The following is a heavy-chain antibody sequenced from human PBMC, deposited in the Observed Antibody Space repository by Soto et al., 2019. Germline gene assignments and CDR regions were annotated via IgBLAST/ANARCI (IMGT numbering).Heavy chain of an antibody. CDR2: INHSGST. CDR1: CRSFSGYY. Sequence: PSETLSLTCAVDCRSFSGYYWSWIRQPPGKGLEWIGEINHSGSTNYNPSLKSRVTISVDTSKNQFSLKLSSVTAADTAVYYCAKRRERYYDFWRARAPSWFDPWGQGTLVTVSS. V-gene: IGHV4-34*01. D-gene: IGHD3-3*01. CDR3: AKRRERYYDFWRARAPSWFDP. J-gene: IGHJ5*02.